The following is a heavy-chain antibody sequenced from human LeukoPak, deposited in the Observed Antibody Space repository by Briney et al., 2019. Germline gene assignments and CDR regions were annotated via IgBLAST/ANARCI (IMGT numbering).Heavy chain of an antibody. Sequence: PSETLSLTCAVYGGSFSGYYWSWIRQPPGKGLEWIGEIKHSGSTNYNPSLKSRVTISVDTSKNQFSLKLSSVTAADTAVYYCARGYCTGGVCYRRYYYYYMDVWGKGTTVTVSS. D-gene: IGHD2-8*02. CDR1: GGSFSGYY. CDR3: ARGYCTGGVCYRRYYYYYMDV. V-gene: IGHV4-34*01. J-gene: IGHJ6*03. CDR2: IKHSGST.